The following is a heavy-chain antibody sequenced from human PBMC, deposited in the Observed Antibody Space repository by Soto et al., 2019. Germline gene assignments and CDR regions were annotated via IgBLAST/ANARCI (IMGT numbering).Heavy chain of an antibody. V-gene: IGHV4-31*03. CDR2: IYYSGST. J-gene: IGHJ6*02. Sequence: SETLSLTCTVSGGSISSGGHYWSWIRQHPGKGLEWIGYIYYSGSTYYNPSLKSRVTISVDTSKNQFSLKLSSVTAADTAVYYCARLRGVPYYYYGMDVWGEGTTVTVS. D-gene: IGHD3-3*01. CDR1: GGSISSGGHY. CDR3: ARLRGVPYYYYGMDV.